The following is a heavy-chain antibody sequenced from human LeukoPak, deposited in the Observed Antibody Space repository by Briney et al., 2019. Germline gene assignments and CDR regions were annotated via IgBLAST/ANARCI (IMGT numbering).Heavy chain of an antibody. V-gene: IGHV3-21*01. D-gene: IGHD2-15*01. CDR1: GFTFSDYT. CDR2: ISTNSAYI. J-gene: IGHJ4*02. Sequence: GGSLRLPCAASGFTFSDYTMNWIRQAPGKGLEWVSSISTNSAYIYYADSVRGRFTISRDDAKNSLYLQMNSLRDEDTAVYYCARLVGSRSCSGGTCYFDYWGQGTLVTVSS. CDR3: ARLVGSRSCSGGTCYFDY.